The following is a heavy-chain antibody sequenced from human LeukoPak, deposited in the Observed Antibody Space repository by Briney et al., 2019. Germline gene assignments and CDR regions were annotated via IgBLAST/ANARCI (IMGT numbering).Heavy chain of an antibody. V-gene: IGHV3-21*01. J-gene: IGHJ4*02. D-gene: IGHD3-3*01. CDR2: ISSSSSYI. Sequence: KAGGSLRLSCAASGFTFSSYSMNWVRQAPGKGLEWVSSISSSSSYIYYADSVKGRFTISRDNAKNSLYLQMNSLRAGDTAVYYCAGGSFWSGYSFDYWGQGTLVTVSS. CDR1: GFTFSSYS. CDR3: AGGSFWSGYSFDY.